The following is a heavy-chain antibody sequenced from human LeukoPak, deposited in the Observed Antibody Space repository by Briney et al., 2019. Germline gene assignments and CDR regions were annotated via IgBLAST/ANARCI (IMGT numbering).Heavy chain of an antibody. CDR2: ISSSGSTI. V-gene: IGHV3-48*03. CDR1: GFTFSSYE. J-gene: IGHJ4*02. CDR3: ARDRYSYGRERFDY. D-gene: IGHD5-18*01. Sequence: GGSLRLSCAASGFTFSSYEMNWVRQAPGKGLEWVSYISSSGSTIYYADSVKGRFTVSRDNAKNSLYLQMNSLRAEDTAVYYCARDRYSYGRERFDYWGQGTLVTVSS.